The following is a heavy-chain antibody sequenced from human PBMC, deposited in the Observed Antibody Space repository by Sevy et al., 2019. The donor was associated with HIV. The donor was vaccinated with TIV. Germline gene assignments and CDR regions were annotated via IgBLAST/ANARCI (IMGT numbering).Heavy chain of an antibody. CDR1: GFKFSDYN. V-gene: IGHV3-11*01. D-gene: IGHD3-3*01. Sequence: GGSLRLSCLASGFKFSDYNMAWIRQVPGKGLEWVSYIAFGGNNIYNVDSVEGRFTLSWDNAGNSLYLQMNSLTAEDTAVYYCARFYDFWGGSTPPRYDYAVDGWGQGTTVTVSS. CDR2: IAFGGNNI. J-gene: IGHJ6*01. CDR3: ARFYDFWGGSTPPRYDYAVDG.